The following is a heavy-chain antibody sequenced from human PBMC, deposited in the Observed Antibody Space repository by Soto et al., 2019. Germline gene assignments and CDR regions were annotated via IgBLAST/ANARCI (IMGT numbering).Heavy chain of an antibody. V-gene: IGHV3-21*01. J-gene: IGHJ4*02. CDR1: GFTFSSYS. Sequence: GGSLRLSCAASGFTFSSYSMNWVRQAPGKGLEWVSSISSSSYIYYADSVKGRFTISRDNAKNSLYLQMNSLRAEDTAVYYCARDKEYQLPPTIDYWGQGTLVTVSS. D-gene: IGHD2-2*01. CDR3: ARDKEYQLPPTIDY. CDR2: ISSSSYI.